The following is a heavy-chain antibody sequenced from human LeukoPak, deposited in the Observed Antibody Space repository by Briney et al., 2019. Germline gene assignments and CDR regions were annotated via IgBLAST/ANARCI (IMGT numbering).Heavy chain of an antibody. D-gene: IGHD5-18*01. CDR2: INTSGST. Sequence: SETLSLTCTVPGDSISGFYWSWIRQPAGKGLEWIGRINTSGSTNYKPSLKSRVTMSVDTSKNQFSLKLSPVTAADTAVYYCARDRSYGPDHWGQGTLVTVSS. CDR1: GDSISGFY. V-gene: IGHV4-4*07. CDR3: ARDRSYGPDH. J-gene: IGHJ4*02.